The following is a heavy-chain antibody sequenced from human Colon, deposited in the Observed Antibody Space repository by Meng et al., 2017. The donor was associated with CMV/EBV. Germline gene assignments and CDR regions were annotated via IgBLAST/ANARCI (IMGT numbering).Heavy chain of an antibody. CDR3: AGGEGALAGKFDN. Sequence: WVNKETDKEKEWEAVRRADEDNKDYDGYVRGRLTDKRVNVNNRVYLQMNSLRAEDTAVYFCAGGEGALAGKFDNWGQGTLVTVSS. D-gene: IGHD7-27*01. V-gene: IGHV3-33*01. CDR2: RRADEDNK. J-gene: IGHJ4*02.